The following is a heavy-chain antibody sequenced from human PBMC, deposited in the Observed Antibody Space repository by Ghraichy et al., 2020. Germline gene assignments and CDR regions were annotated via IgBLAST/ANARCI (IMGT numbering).Heavy chain of an antibody. J-gene: IGHJ6*02. CDR3: ARRDYYYYGMDV. CDR2: ISTVSNYI. CDR1: GFTFSRYT. Sequence: GGSLRLSCKASGFTFSRYTMNWVRQAPGKGLEWVASISTVSNYISYAYSLKGRFTISRDNAMNSLVLQMSSLRAEDTAVYFCARRDYYYYGMDVWGQGTTVTVSS. V-gene: IGHV3-21*06.